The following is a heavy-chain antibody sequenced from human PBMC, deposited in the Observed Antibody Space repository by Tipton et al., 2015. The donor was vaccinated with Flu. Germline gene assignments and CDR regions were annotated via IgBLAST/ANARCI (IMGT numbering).Heavy chain of an antibody. D-gene: IGHD2-15*01. CDR3: ARGVGF. J-gene: IGHJ4*02. Sequence: SLTCNVSGYSISSGYYWVWVRLPPGKGLEWIGNIYHSGNTNYNPSLKSRVTISVDTSKNQFSLNLSSVTAADTAVYYCARGVGFWGQGTLVTASS. V-gene: IGHV4-38-2*02. CDR2: IYHSGNT. CDR1: GYSISSGYY.